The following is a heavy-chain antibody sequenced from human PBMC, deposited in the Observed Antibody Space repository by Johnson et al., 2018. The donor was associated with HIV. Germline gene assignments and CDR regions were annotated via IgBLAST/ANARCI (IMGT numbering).Heavy chain of an antibody. CDR2: SGSGGST. CDR3: ASSWGNAFDI. J-gene: IGHJ3*02. Sequence: VQLVESGGGLIQPGGSLRLSCAASGFTVSSNYMSWVRQAPGKGLEWVSAISGSGGSTYCADSVKGRFTISRDNSKNTLYLQMDSLRAEDTAVYYCASSWGNAFDIWGQGTMVTVSS. V-gene: IGHV3-23*04. D-gene: IGHD7-27*01. CDR1: GFTVSSNY.